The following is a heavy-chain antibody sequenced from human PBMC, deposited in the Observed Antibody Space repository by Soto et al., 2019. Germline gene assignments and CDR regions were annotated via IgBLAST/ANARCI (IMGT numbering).Heavy chain of an antibody. CDR2: ISGSDGT. CDR1: GFTFSSFA. D-gene: IGHD3-22*01. CDR3: AKTLSLYYYDSSGYRAPYYFDY. Sequence: PGGSLRLSCAASGFTFSSFAMNWVRQAPGKGLEWVSFISGSDGTYYADSVKGRFTISRDNSKNTLYLQMNSLRAEDTAVYYCAKTLSLYYYDSSGYRAPYYFDYWGQGTLVTVSS. J-gene: IGHJ4*02. V-gene: IGHV3-23*01.